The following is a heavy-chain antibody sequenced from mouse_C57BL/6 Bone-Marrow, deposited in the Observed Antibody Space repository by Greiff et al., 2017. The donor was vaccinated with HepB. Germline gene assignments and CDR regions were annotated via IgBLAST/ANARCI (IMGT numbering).Heavy chain of an antibody. Sequence: EVQLQQSGPELVKPGASVKISCKASGYTFTDYYMNWVKQSHGKSLEWIGDINPNNGGTSYNQKFKGKATLTVDKSSSTAYMELRSLTSEDSAVYYCARSGIVKGNPAWFAYWGQGTLVTVSA. J-gene: IGHJ3*01. V-gene: IGHV1-26*01. CDR3: ARSGIVKGNPAWFAY. CDR1: GYTFTDYY. D-gene: IGHD2-5*01. CDR2: INPNNGGT.